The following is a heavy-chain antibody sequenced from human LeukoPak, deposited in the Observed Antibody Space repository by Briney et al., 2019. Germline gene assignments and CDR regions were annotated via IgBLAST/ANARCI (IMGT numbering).Heavy chain of an antibody. Sequence: SETLSLTCVVNGGSFSGYYWSWIRQPPGKGLEWIGEINHSGSTNYNPSLKSRVTMSVDTSKNQFSLKLSSMTAADTAVYYCAREGLLWFGSQFDYWGQGTLVTVSS. CDR1: GGSFSGYY. J-gene: IGHJ4*02. CDR3: AREGLLWFGSQFDY. V-gene: IGHV4-34*01. D-gene: IGHD3-10*01. CDR2: INHSGST.